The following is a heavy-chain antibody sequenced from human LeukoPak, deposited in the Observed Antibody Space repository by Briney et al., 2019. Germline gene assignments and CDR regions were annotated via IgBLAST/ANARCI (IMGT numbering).Heavy chain of an antibody. Sequence: GGSLRLSCAASGFTFSSYSMNWVRQAPGKGLEWVSSISSSSYIYYADSVKGRFTISRDNSKNTLFLQMNSLRPEDTAVYYCARDLKTAMDYFDYWGQGALVTVSS. CDR3: ARDLKTAMDYFDY. J-gene: IGHJ4*02. V-gene: IGHV3-21*01. CDR1: GFTFSSYS. D-gene: IGHD2-2*01. CDR2: ISSSSYI.